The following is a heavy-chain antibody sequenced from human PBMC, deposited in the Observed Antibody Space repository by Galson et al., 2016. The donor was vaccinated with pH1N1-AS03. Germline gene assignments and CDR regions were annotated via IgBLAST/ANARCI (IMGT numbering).Heavy chain of an antibody. CDR3: AKSPGYCSDGSCSDQGYFDS. Sequence: SLRLSCAGSGFTFDAYAMHWVRQAPGKGLEWVSGIDWTSGTIGYTDSVKGRFTISRDNAKNSLYLQMNSLRGGEQALYYCAKSPGYCSDGSCSDQGYFDSWGQGTLVTVSS. CDR2: IDWTSGTI. V-gene: IGHV3-9*01. J-gene: IGHJ4*02. CDR1: GFTFDAYA. D-gene: IGHD2-15*01.